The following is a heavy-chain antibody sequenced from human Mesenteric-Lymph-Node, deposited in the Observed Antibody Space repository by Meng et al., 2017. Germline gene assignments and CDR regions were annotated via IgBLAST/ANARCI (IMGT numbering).Heavy chain of an antibody. V-gene: IGHV7-4-1*02. CDR1: GGTFSSYA. CDR3: ARYGSGSSGHDY. Sequence: ASVKVSCKASGGTFSSYAISWVRQAPGQGLEWMGVINTNTGNPMYAQAFTGRFVFSLDTAVSTAYLQINSLKPEDTAVYYCARYGSGSSGHDYWGQGTLVTVSS. CDR2: INTNTGNP. D-gene: IGHD3-10*01. J-gene: IGHJ4*02.